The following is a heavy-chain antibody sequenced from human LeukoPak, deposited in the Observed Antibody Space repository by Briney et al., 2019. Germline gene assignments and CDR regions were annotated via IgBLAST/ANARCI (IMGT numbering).Heavy chain of an antibody. CDR3: VKDLYKGDSASWYFFHY. CDR1: GFTFSSYS. Sequence: GGSLRLSCSASGFTFSSYSIYWFRQAPGRGLEYVSAISNDGLNTHYADSVKATFSISRDNSKNTLYLQMSSLRAEDTAMYHCVKDLYKGDSASWYFFHYWGQGILVTVSS. CDR2: ISNDGLNT. V-gene: IGHV3-64D*09. J-gene: IGHJ4*02. D-gene: IGHD6-13*01.